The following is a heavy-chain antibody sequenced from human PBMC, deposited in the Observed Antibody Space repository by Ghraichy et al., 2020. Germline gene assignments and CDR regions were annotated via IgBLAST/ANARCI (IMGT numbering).Heavy chain of an antibody. J-gene: IGHJ4*02. CDR1: GFTFSGSA. Sequence: GGSLRLSCVVSGFTFSGSAMHWVRQASGKGLEWVGRIGSKAAIYATAYAASVKGRFTISRDDSKNTAYLQMNSLKTEDTAVYYCSPAVEVVAAELATFDYWGQGTLVTVSS. V-gene: IGHV3-73*01. CDR2: IGSKAAIYAT. CDR3: SPAVEVVAAELATFDY. D-gene: IGHD2-15*01.